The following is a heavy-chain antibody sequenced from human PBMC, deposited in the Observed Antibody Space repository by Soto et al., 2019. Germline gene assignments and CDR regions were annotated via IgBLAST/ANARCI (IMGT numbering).Heavy chain of an antibody. CDR2: IKSKIDGGTT. Sequence: VQLVESGGGLVKPGGSLRLSCAASGFTFSNAWMSWVRQAPGKGLEWVGRIKSKIDGGTTDYAAPVKGRFTISRDDSENTLYLQMNSLKTEDTAIYYCTTIPVAAANNPGYWGQGTLVTVSS. D-gene: IGHD2-15*01. J-gene: IGHJ4*02. V-gene: IGHV3-15*01. CDR1: GFTFSNAW. CDR3: TTIPVAAANNPGY.